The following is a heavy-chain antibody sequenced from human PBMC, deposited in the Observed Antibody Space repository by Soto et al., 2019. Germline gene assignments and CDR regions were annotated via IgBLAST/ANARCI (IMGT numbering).Heavy chain of an antibody. CDR2: ISYDGSNK. V-gene: IGHV3-30-3*01. J-gene: IGHJ4*02. CDR1: GFTFSSYA. Sequence: QVQLVESGGGVVQPGRSLRLSCAASGFTFSSYAMHWVRQAPGKGLEWVAVISYDGSNKYYADSVKGRFTISRDNSKNTLYLQMNSLRAEDTAVYYCARDLIAAAGLVDYWGQGTLVTVSS. CDR3: ARDLIAAAGLVDY. D-gene: IGHD6-13*01.